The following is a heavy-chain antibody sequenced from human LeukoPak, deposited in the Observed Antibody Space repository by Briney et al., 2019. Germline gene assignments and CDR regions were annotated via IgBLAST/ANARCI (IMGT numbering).Heavy chain of an antibody. D-gene: IGHD2-21*01. J-gene: IGHJ5*02. CDR2: IYYSGTT. CDR3: ARVRGEGFDP. Sequence: SETLSLTCTVSGGSISSYYWSWIRQPPGKGLEWIGYIYYSGTTNYNPSLKSRVTISVDTSKNQFSLKLSSVTAADTAVYYCARVRGEGFDPWGQGTLVTVSS. V-gene: IGHV4-59*01. CDR1: GGSISSYY.